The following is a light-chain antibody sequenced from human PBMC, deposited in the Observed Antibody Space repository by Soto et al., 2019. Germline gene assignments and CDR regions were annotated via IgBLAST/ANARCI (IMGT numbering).Light chain of an antibody. CDR3: CSYAGSYAYV. CDR2: DVS. CDR1: SSDVGGYNY. V-gene: IGLV2-11*01. Sequence: QSALTQPRSVSGSPVQSATISCTGTSSDVGGYNYVSWYQQHPGKATKLMIYDVSKRPSGVPDRFSGSKSGNTASLSISGLQAEDEADYYCCSYAGSYAYVVGTGTKVTVL. J-gene: IGLJ1*01.